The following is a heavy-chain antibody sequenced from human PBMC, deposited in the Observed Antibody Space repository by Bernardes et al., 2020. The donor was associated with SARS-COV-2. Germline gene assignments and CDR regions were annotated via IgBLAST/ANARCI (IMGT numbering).Heavy chain of an antibody. D-gene: IGHD6-19*01. CDR2: ISYDGSNK. CDR3: AKDYSSGWYRRDYYYYGMDV. Sequence: GGSLRLSCAASGFTFSSYGMHWVRQAPGKGLEWVAVISYDGSNKYYADSVKGRFTISRDNSKNTLYLQMNSLRAEDTAVYYCAKDYSSGWYRRDYYYYGMDVWGQGTTVTVSS. J-gene: IGHJ6*02. CDR1: GFTFSSYG. V-gene: IGHV3-30*18.